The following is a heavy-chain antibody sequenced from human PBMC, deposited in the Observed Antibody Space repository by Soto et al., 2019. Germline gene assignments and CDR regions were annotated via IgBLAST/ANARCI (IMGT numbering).Heavy chain of an antibody. D-gene: IGHD3-10*02. CDR1: GFTFSSYA. V-gene: IGHV3-23*01. CDR3: AKVFNRGADYYYYGMDV. CDR2: ISGSGGST. J-gene: IGHJ6*02. Sequence: GGSLRLSCAASGFTFSSYAMSWVRQAPGKGLEWVSAISGSGGSTYYADSVKGRFTISRDNSKNTLYLQMNSLRAEDTAVYYCAKVFNRGADYYYYGMDVWGQGTTVTVS.